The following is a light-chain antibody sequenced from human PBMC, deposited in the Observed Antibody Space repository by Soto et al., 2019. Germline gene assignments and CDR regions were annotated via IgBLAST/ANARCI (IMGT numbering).Light chain of an antibody. CDR3: ATWDDSLNGRV. V-gene: IGLV1-44*01. J-gene: IGLJ2*01. CDR2: GNN. CDR1: SSNIGSNT. Sequence: QLVLTQPPSASGTPGQRVTISCSGSSSNIGSNTVNWYQQLPGTSPKLLIYGNNQRPSGVPDRFSGSKSGTSASLAISGLQSEDEADYYCATWDDSLNGRVFGGGTKATVL.